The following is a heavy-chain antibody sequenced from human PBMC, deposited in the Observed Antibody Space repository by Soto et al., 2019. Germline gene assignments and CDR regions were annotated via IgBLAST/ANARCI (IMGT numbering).Heavy chain of an antibody. CDR2: TFPKFGTT. V-gene: IGHV1-69*13. Sequence: ASLKVSCKASGDTDTNYVISWVRQAPGQGLEWMGGTFPKFGTTYSAQKLQDRLTITADESTSTVYMQLSSLRLDDTAVYYCEAEMTFGKLSVVWGQGTTVTVSS. CDR1: GDTDTNYV. J-gene: IGHJ6*02. D-gene: IGHD3-16*02. CDR3: EAEMTFGKLSVV.